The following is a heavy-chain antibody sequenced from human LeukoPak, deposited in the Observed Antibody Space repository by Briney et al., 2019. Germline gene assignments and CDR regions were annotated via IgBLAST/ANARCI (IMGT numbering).Heavy chain of an antibody. CDR2: TYSGGRT. J-gene: IGHJ6*03. D-gene: IGHD3-10*01. Sequence: GGSLRLSCAASGFTVTRNYMAWVRPAPGKGLEWVSVTYSGGRTYYEDSVKGRFTISRDNSKNTLYLQMNSRRAEDTAVYYCARVYYGSGSLHYYYYYMDVWGKGTTVTISS. V-gene: IGHV3-53*01. CDR3: ARVYYGSGSLHYYYYYMDV. CDR1: GFTVTRNY.